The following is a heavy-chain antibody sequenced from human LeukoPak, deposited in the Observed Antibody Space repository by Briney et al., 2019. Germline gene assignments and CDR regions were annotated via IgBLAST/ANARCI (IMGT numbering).Heavy chain of an antibody. J-gene: IGHJ4*02. D-gene: IGHD3-22*01. CDR1: GGSISSYY. CDR2: INHSGST. CDR3: ARAQDYDSSGYLVGFDY. V-gene: IGHV4-34*01. Sequence: PSETLSLTCTVSGGSISSYYWSWIRQPPGKGLEWIGEINHSGSTNYNPSLKSRVTISVDTSKNQFSLKLSSVTAADTAVYYCARAQDYDSSGYLVGFDYWGQGTLVTVSS.